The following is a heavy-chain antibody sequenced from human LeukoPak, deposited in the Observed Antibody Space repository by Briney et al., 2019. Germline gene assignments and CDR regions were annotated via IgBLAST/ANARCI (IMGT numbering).Heavy chain of an antibody. Sequence: PGGSLRLSCAASGFTFSSYAMHWVRQAPGKGLEYVSAISSNGGSTYYANSVKGRFTISRDNSKNTLYLQMNSLRAEDTAVYYCAKDPVSVPRMGAAAGYYFDYWGQGTLVTVSS. CDR1: GFTFSSYA. CDR3: AKDPVSVPRMGAAAGYYFDY. J-gene: IGHJ4*02. CDR2: ISSNGGST. V-gene: IGHV3-64*01. D-gene: IGHD6-13*01.